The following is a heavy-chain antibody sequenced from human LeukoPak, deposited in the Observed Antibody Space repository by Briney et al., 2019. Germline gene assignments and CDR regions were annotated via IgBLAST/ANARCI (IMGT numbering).Heavy chain of an antibody. Sequence: PGGSLRLSCAASGFTFDDYGMSWVRQAPGKVLDWFSGINWNGGSTGYADSVKGRFTISRDNAKNSLYLQMNSLRAEDTALYYCARSVPSYDSSGYYYVFDYWGQGTLVTVSS. J-gene: IGHJ4*02. V-gene: IGHV3-20*04. CDR2: INWNGGST. CDR3: ARSVPSYDSSGYYYVFDY. D-gene: IGHD3-22*01. CDR1: GFTFDDYG.